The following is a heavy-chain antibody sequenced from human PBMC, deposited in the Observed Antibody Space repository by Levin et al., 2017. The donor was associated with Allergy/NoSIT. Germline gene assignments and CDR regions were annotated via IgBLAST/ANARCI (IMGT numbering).Heavy chain of an antibody. Sequence: ASVKVSCKASGYTFTSYAMNWVRQAPGQGLEWMGWINTNTGNPTYAQGFTGRFVFSLDTSVSTAYLQISSLKAEDTAVYYCARVKYQLLSSSWFDYYYYMDVWGKGTTVTVSS. V-gene: IGHV7-4-1*02. CDR3: ARVKYQLLSSSWFDYYYYMDV. CDR2: INTNTGNP. J-gene: IGHJ6*03. D-gene: IGHD2-2*01. CDR1: GYTFTSYA.